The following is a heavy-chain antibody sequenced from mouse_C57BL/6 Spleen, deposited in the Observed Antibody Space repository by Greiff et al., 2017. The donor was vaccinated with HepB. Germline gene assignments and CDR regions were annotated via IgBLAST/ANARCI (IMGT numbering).Heavy chain of an antibody. CDR1: GFTFSSYA. CDR2: ISDGGSYT. V-gene: IGHV5-4*01. Sequence: EVQLQESGGGLVKPGGSLKLSCAASGFTFSSYAMSWVRQTPEKRLEWVATISDGGSYTYYPDNVKGRFTISRDNAKNNLYLQMSHLKSEDTAMYYCAREREDYYAMDYWGQGTSVTVSS. J-gene: IGHJ4*01. CDR3: AREREDYYAMDY.